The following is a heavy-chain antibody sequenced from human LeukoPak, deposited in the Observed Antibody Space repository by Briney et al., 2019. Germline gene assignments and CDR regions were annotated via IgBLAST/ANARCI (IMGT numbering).Heavy chain of an antibody. CDR3: ARHSQTWIQLWNYWYFDL. J-gene: IGHJ2*01. Sequence: SETLSLTCTVSGGSISSYYWSWIRQPPGKGLEWIGEINHSGSTNYNPSLKSRVTISVDTSKNQFSLKLSSVTAADTAVYYCARHSQTWIQLWNYWYFDLWGRGTLVTVSS. D-gene: IGHD5-18*01. CDR2: INHSGST. V-gene: IGHV4-34*01. CDR1: GGSISSYY.